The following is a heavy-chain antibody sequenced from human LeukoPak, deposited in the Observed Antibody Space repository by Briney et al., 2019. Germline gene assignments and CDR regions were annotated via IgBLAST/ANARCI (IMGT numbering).Heavy chain of an antibody. J-gene: IGHJ4*02. CDR1: GGSISSSSYY. V-gene: IGHV4-39*07. D-gene: IGHD4-23*01. CDR3: LMVVTGVWYFDY. CDR2: IYYSGST. Sequence: SETLSLTCTVSGGSISSSSYYWGWIRQPPGKGLEWIGSIYYSGSTYYNPSLKSRVTISVDTSKNQFSLKLSSVTAADTAVYYCLMVVTGVWYFDYWGQGTLVTVSS.